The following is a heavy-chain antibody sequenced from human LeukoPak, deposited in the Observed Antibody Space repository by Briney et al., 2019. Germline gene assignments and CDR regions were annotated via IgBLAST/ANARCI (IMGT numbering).Heavy chain of an antibody. V-gene: IGHV1-8*01. CDR2: MNPNSGNT. D-gene: IGHD2-21*01. J-gene: IGHJ4*02. CDR3: SRVIAGLFDY. CDR1: GYTFTNHD. Sequence: ASVKVSCKASGYTFTNHDINWVRLATGQGLEWMGWMNPNSGNTGYAQKFQGRVTMTRNTSISTAYMELSSLRSEDTAVCYCSRVIAGLFDYWGQGTLVTVSS.